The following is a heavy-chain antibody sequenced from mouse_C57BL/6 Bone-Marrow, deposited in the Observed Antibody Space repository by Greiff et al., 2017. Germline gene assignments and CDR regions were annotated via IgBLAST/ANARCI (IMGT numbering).Heavy chain of an antibody. CDR2: IDPSDSET. J-gene: IGHJ1*03. CDR3: ARDLYYGRRDWYFDV. D-gene: IGHD1-1*01. Sequence: QVQLQQPGAELVRPGSSVKLSCKASGYTFTSYWMHWVKQRPIQGLEWIGNIDPSDSETHYNQKFKDKATLTVDKSSSTAYMQLSSLTSEDSAVYYCARDLYYGRRDWYFDVWGTGTTVTVSS. V-gene: IGHV1-52*01. CDR1: GYTFTSYW.